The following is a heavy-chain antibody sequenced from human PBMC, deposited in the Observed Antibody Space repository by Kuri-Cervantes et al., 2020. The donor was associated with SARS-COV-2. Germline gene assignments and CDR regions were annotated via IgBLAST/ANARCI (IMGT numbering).Heavy chain of an antibody. CDR2: ISSSGSTI. Sequence: LSLTCAASGFTFSSYEMNWVRQAPGKGLEWVSYISSSGSTIYYADSVKGRFTISRDNAKNSLYLQMNSLRAEDTAVYYCARDRASGWRGGVGYWGQGTLVTVSS. V-gene: IGHV3-48*03. CDR1: GFTFSSYE. CDR3: ARDRASGWRGGVGY. D-gene: IGHD6-19*01. J-gene: IGHJ4*02.